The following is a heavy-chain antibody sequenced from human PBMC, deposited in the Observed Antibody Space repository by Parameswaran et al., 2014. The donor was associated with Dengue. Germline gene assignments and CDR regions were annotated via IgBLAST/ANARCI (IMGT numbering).Heavy chain of an antibody. D-gene: IGHD3-9*01. CDR3: ARMYYDILTDLDYYYYGMDV. J-gene: IGHJ6*02. CDR2: IIPIFGTA. Sequence: WVRQAPGQGLEWMGRIIPIFGTANYAQKFQGRVTITADESTSTAYMELSSLRSEDTAVYYCARMYYDILTDLDYYYYGMDVWGQGPRHRL. V-gene: IGHV1-69*15.